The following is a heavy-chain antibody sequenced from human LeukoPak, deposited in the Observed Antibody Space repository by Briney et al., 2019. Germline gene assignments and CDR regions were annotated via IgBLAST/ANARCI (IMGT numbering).Heavy chain of an antibody. J-gene: IGHJ6*02. Sequence: GGSLRLSCPASGFTVSRNYMSWARLAPGKGLEWVAIITSAGATHYATSVKARFIISRDDSKNTMYLQMNSLRVEDTAVYYCATRGLSGYYYGMDVWGQGTTVTVSS. CDR2: ITSAGAT. CDR1: GFTVSRNY. D-gene: IGHD3-10*01. CDR3: ATRGLSGYYYGMDV. V-gene: IGHV3-66*01.